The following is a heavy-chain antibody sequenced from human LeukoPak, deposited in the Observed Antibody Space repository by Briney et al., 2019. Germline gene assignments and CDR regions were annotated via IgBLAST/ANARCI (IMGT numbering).Heavy chain of an antibody. CDR3: ARGGRKRWLQLFSGDEFYEKDEFDY. Sequence: SETLSLTCTVSGGSISSYYWSWIRQPPGKGLEWIGYIYYSGSTNYNPSLKSRVTISVDTSKNQFSLKLSSVTAADTAVYYCARGGRKRWLQLFSGDEFYEKDEFDYWGQGTLVTVSS. V-gene: IGHV4-59*01. D-gene: IGHD5-24*01. CDR1: GGSISSYY. J-gene: IGHJ4*02. CDR2: IYYSGST.